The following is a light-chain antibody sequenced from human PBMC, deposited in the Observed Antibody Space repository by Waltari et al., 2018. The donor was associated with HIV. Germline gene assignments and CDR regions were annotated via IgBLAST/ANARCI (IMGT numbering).Light chain of an antibody. J-gene: IGLJ3*02. V-gene: IGLV6-57*02. CDR2: EDN. CDR3: QSYDTSKWV. CDR1: SGSIPSNY. Sequence: NFMLTQPHSVSESPGKTVTISCTGSSGSIPSNYHQWDQQRPGSAPTTVIYEDNQRPSGVPDRFSGSIDRSSNSASLTISGLKTEDEADYYCQSYDTSKWVFGGGTKLTVL.